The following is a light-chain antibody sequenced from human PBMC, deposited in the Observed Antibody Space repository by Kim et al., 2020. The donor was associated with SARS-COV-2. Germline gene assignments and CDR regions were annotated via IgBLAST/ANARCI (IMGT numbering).Light chain of an antibody. Sequence: QPVLTQSPSASASLGASIKLACTLSSGHSSYAIAWHQQQPGMGPRFLMKLNSDGSHTKGDGIPDRFSGSSSGAERYLTISSLQSEDEADYYCQTWATCIHVFGTGTKVTVL. CDR3: QTWATCIHV. J-gene: IGLJ1*01. CDR1: SGHSSYA. V-gene: IGLV4-69*01. CDR2: LNSDGSH.